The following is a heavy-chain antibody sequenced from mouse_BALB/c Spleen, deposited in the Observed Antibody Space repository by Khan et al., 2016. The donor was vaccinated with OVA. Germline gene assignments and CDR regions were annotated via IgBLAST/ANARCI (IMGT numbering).Heavy chain of an antibody. CDR3: AKIPYYDGSY. Sequence: VQLKQSGAELVKPWPSVKLPCTASGFTIKDTSMHWVKQRPEQGLEWIGRIDPANGYVKYDPMFQDKATITADTSSNTAYLHLNSLTSEDTACYYCAKIPYYDGSYWGQGTLVTVSS. D-gene: IGHD1-1*01. V-gene: IGHV14-3*02. CDR1: GFTIKDTS. CDR2: IDPANGYV. J-gene: IGHJ3*01.